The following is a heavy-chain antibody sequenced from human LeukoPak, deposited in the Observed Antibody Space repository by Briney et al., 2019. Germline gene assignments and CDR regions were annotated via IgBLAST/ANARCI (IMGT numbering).Heavy chain of an antibody. D-gene: IGHD3-9*01. J-gene: IGHJ4*02. CDR2: IKQDGSEK. Sequence: GGSLRLSCAASGFTFSSYWMSWVRQAPGKGLEWVANIKQDGSEKYYVDSVKGRFTISRDNAKNTLYLQMNSLRAEDTAVYYCAKVPYYDILTGPIDYWGQGTLVTVSS. V-gene: IGHV3-7*01. CDR1: GFTFSSYW. CDR3: AKVPYYDILTGPIDY.